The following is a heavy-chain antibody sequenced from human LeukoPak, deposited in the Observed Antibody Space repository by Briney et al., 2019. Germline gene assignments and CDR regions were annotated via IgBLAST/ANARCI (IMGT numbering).Heavy chain of an antibody. CDR2: IDPSDSYT. CDR3: ARRSGYSYGRDDYYYGMDV. D-gene: IGHD5-18*01. J-gene: IGHJ6*02. Sequence: GESLKISCKGSGYSFTSYWISWVRQMPGKGLEGMGRIDPSDSYTNYSPSFQGHVTISADKSISTASLQWSSLKAPDTAMYYCARRSGYSYGRDDYYYGMDVWGQGTTVTVSS. V-gene: IGHV5-10-1*01. CDR1: GYSFTSYW.